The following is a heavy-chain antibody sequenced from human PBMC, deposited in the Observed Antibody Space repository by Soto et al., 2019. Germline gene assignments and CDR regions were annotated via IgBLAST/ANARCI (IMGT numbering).Heavy chain of an antibody. D-gene: IGHD2-21*01. CDR1: GFTFSNAW. J-gene: IGHJ6*02. CDR2: IKSKTDGGTT. V-gene: IGHV3-15*01. CDR3: TTGFQYYYYYGMDV. Sequence: RGSLRLSCAASGFTFSNAWMSWVRQAPGKGLEWVGRIKSKTDGGTTDYAAPVKGRFTISRDDSKNTLYLQMNSLKTEDTAVYYCTTGFQYYYYYGMDVWGQVTTVTVS.